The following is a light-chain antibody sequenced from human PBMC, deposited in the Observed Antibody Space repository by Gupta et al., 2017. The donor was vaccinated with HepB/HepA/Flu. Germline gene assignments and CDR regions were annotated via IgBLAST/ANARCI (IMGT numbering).Light chain of an antibody. V-gene: IGLV2-14*01. CDR1: SSDVGGYNH. CDR3: SSDTSSITYV. Sequence: QSALTQPASVSGSPGQSITISCTGTSSDVGGYNHVSWYQQHPGKAPKLMIHDVNYRPSGVSNRFSGSKSGSTASLTISGLQAEDEADYYCSSDTSSITYVFGTGTKVTVL. J-gene: IGLJ1*01. CDR2: DVN.